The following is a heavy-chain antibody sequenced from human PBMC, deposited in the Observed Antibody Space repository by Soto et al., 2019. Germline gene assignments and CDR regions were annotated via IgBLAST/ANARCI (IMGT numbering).Heavy chain of an antibody. V-gene: IGHV1-8*01. CDR3: ASDMSTT. CDR1: GYTFTSHD. J-gene: IGHJ4*02. Sequence: QVQLVQSGAEVKKPGASVKVSCKASGYTFTSHDINWMRQTTGQGLEWMGWMNPNSGHTNYAQKFLGRVTMTRDTAISTAYMKVTNLRSEDTAIYYCASDMSTTWGQGTLVTVSS. D-gene: IGHD3-16*01. CDR2: MNPNSGHT.